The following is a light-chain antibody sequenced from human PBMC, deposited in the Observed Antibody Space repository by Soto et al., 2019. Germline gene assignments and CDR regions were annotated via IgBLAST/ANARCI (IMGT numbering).Light chain of an antibody. CDR1: QSVLYSSDNKNQ. CDR3: QQYDSPPQT. Sequence: DIVMTQSPDSLAVSLGERATINCKSSQSVLYSSDNKNQLAWYQQKPGQPPKLLIYWASTRESGVPDRFSGSGSGTDFTLTISSLQAEDVAVYYCQQYDSPPQTFGQGNKLELK. CDR2: WAS. J-gene: IGKJ2*01. V-gene: IGKV4-1*01.